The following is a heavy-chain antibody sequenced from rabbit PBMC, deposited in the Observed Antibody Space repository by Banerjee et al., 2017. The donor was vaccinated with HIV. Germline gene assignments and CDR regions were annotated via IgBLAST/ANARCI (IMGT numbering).Heavy chain of an antibody. V-gene: IGHV1S45*01. CDR3: ARDLAGVIGWNFNL. D-gene: IGHD4-1*01. Sequence: QEQLEESGGGLVQPGGSLTLFCKASGFSLSSYSMGWVRQAPGKGLEWVACINTNSGNTVYASWAKGRFTISKTSSTTVTLQMTSLTAADTATYFCARDLAGVIGWNFNLWGPGTLVTVS. CDR1: GFSLSSYS. CDR2: INTNSGNT. J-gene: IGHJ4*01.